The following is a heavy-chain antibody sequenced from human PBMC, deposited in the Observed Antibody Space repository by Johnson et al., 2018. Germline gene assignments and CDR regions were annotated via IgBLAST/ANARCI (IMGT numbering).Heavy chain of an antibody. J-gene: IGHJ4*02. Sequence: QVQLVQSGAEVKKPGASVKVSCKASGYTFTGYYIHWVRQAPGQGLEWMGWINPNSGGTNPAQKFQGRVTMTRDTSISTAYMDLSRLKSDDTAVYYCARVLGFGGIINFDVWGQGTLVTVSA. CDR1: GYTFTGYY. V-gene: IGHV1-2*02. CDR2: INPNSGGT. D-gene: IGHD3-16*01. CDR3: ARVLGFGGIINFDV.